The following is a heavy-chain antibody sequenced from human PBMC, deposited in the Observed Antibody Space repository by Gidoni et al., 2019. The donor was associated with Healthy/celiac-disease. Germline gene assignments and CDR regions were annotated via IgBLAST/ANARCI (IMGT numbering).Heavy chain of an antibody. CDR2: IIPILGIA. J-gene: IGHJ4*02. V-gene: IGHV1-69*02. CDR3: ATQRGVQLFGE. CDR1: GGTFSSYT. Sequence: QVQLVQSGAEVKKPGSSVKVSCKASGGTFSSYTISWVRQDPGQGLEWMGRIIPILGIANYAQKFQGRVTITADKSTSTAYMELSSLRSEDTAVYYCATQRGVQLFGEWGQGTLVTVSS. D-gene: IGHD2-21*01.